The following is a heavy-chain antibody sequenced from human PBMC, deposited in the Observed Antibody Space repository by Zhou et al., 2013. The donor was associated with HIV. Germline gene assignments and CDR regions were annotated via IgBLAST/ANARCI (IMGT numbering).Heavy chain of an antibody. J-gene: IGHJ4*02. CDR2: IYHSGST. Sequence: QVQLQESGPGLVKPSETLSLTCAVSGYSINSNYYWGWIRQPPGKGLEWIGNIYHSGSTYYNPSLKSRVTISVDTSKNQFSLKLSSVTAADTAVYYCARSKIVVVISDYFDYWGQGPWSPSP. V-gene: IGHV4-38-2*01. D-gene: IGHD3-22*01. CDR3: ARSKIVVVISDYFDY. CDR1: GYSINSNYY.